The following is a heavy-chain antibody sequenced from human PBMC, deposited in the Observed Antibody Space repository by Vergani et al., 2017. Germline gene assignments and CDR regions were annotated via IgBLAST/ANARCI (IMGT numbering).Heavy chain of an antibody. V-gene: IGHV4-61*01. D-gene: IGHD3-10*01. CDR1: GGSVSSGSYY. J-gene: IGHJ6*03. Sequence: QVQLQESGPGLVKPSETLSLTCTVSGGSVSSGSYYWSWIPQPPGKGLEWIGYIYYSGSTNYNPALKSRVTISVDTSKNQFSLKLSSVTAADTAVYYCARYYYGSGSDYWAYYYYMDVWGKGTTVTVSS. CDR3: ARYYYGSGSDYWAYYYYMDV. CDR2: IYYSGST.